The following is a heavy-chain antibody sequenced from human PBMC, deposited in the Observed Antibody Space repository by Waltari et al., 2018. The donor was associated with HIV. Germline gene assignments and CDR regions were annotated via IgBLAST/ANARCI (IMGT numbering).Heavy chain of an antibody. CDR1: GGPISSGSYF. Sequence: QVQLQESGPGLVKPSQTLSLTCLVSGGPISSGSYFWSWIRQPAGKGLEWIGRIYTSGSTNYNPSLKSRVTISVDTSKNQFSLKLSSVTAADTAVYYCARDLYPAYTYYYGSGFDPWGQGTLVTVSS. D-gene: IGHD3-10*01. CDR3: ARDLYPAYTYYYGSGFDP. J-gene: IGHJ5*02. V-gene: IGHV4-61*02. CDR2: IYTSGST.